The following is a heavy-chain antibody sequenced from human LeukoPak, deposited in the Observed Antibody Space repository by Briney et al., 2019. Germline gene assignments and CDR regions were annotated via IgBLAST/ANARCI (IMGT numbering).Heavy chain of an antibody. CDR1: GGSISSSSYY. J-gene: IGHJ4*02. CDR3: ASLYSGYALGDY. V-gene: IGHV4-39*01. D-gene: IGHD5-12*01. Sequence: SETLSLTCTVSGGSISSSSYYWGWIRQPSGEVLEWIGSIYYSGSTYYNPSLKSRVTISVDTSKNQFSLKLSSVTAADTAVYYCASLYSGYALGDYWGQGTLVTVSS. CDR2: IYYSGST.